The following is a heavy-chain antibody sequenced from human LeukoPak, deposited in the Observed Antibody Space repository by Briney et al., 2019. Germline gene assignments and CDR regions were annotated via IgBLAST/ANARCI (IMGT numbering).Heavy chain of an antibody. J-gene: IGHJ4*02. CDR1: GFVFSGSS. CDR2: IRNKANSYAT. V-gene: IGHV3-73*01. Sequence: QPGGSLKLSCAASGFVFSGSSMHWVRQAPGKGLEWVGHIRNKANSYATAYAASVKGRFTISRDDSKSTAYLQMNSLKIEDTAVYYCTRPYGDWGQGTLVTVSS. CDR3: TRPYGD. D-gene: IGHD4/OR15-4a*01.